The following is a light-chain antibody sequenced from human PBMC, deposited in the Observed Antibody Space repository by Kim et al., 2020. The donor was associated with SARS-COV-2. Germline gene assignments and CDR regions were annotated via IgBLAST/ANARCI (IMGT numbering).Light chain of an antibody. Sequence: SASGGDIVTSTGRASQGISSWLAWYQQKPGKAPKLLIYAASSLQSMVPSRFSGSGSGTDFTLTISSLQPEDFATYYWQQANSFPYSFGQGTKLEI. CDR2: AAS. CDR1: QGISSW. CDR3: QQANSFPYS. V-gene: IGKV1-12*02. J-gene: IGKJ2*03.